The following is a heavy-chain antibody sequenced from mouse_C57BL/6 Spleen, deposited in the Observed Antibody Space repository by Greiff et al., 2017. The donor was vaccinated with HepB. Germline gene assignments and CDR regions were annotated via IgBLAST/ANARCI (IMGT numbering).Heavy chain of an antibody. D-gene: IGHD2-2*01. CDR3: ARPLWLRRTPFAY. V-gene: IGHV1-26*01. CDR2: INPNNGGT. J-gene: IGHJ3*01. CDR1: GYTFTDYY. Sequence: EVQLQQSGPELVKPGASVKISCKASGYTFTDYYMNWVKQSHGKSLEWIGDINPNNGGTSYNQKFKGKATLTVDKSSSTAYMELRSLTSEDSAVYYCARPLWLRRTPFAYWGQGTLVTVSA.